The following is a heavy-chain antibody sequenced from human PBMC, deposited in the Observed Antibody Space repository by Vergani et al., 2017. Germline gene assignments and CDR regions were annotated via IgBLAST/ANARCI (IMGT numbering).Heavy chain of an antibody. Sequence: QVQLVQSGAEVKKPGSSVKVSCKASGYTFTSYAMHWVRQAPGQRLEWMGWINTGNGNTKYSPKFQGRVTITRDTSASTAYMELSSLRSDDTAVYYCARVSGGAVAGSFDYWGQGTLVTVSS. CDR1: GYTFTSYA. V-gene: IGHV1-3*04. CDR2: INTGNGNT. CDR3: ARVSGGAVAGSFDY. J-gene: IGHJ4*02. D-gene: IGHD6-19*01.